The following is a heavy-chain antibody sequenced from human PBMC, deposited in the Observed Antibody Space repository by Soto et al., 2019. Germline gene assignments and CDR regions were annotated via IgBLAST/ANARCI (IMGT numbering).Heavy chain of an antibody. CDR3: ARDAYEWGLLGGDAFDI. CDR2: IKQDGSEK. CDR1: GFTFSSYW. D-gene: IGHD1-26*01. Sequence: GGSLRLSCAASGFTFSSYWMSWVRQAPGKGLEWVANIKQDGSEKYYVDSVKGRFTISRDNAKNSLYLQMNSLRAEDTAVYYCARDAYEWGLLGGDAFDIWGQGTMVTVSS. V-gene: IGHV3-7*01. J-gene: IGHJ3*02.